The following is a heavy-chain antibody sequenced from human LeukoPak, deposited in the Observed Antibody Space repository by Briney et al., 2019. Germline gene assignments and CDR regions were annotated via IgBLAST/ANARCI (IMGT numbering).Heavy chain of an antibody. V-gene: IGHV4-34*01. CDR1: GGSFSGYY. CDR2: INHSGST. D-gene: IGHD4-17*01. Sequence: SETLSLTCAVYGGSFSGYYWSWIRQPPGRGLEWIGEINHSGSTNYNPSLKSRVTISVDTSKNQFSLKLCSVTAADTAVYYCARLSYGAPALWGRGTLVTVSS. J-gene: IGHJ2*01. CDR3: ARLSYGAPAL.